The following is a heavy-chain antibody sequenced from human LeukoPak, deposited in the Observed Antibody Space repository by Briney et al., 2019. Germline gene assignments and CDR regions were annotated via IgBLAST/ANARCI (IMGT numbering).Heavy chain of an antibody. J-gene: IGHJ6*02. V-gene: IGHV4-59*08. D-gene: IGHD5-18*01. CDR3: ARGVDTAVDYYYYYGMDV. Sequence: SETLSLTCTVSGGSISSYYWSWIRQPPGKGLEWIGYIYYSGSTNYNPSLKSRVTISVDTPKNQFSLKLSSVTAADTAVYYCARGVDTAVDYYYYYGMDVWGQGTTVTVSS. CDR1: GGSISSYY. CDR2: IYYSGST.